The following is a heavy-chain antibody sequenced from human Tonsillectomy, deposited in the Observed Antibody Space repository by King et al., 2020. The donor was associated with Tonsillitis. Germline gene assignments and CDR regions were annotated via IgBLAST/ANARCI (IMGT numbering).Heavy chain of an antibody. V-gene: IGHV1-2*02. CDR2: INPNSGGT. J-gene: IGHJ3*02. CDR1: GYTFTGYY. D-gene: IGHD2-21*02. Sequence: VQLVESGAEVKKPGASVKVSCKASGYTFTGYYMHWVRQAPGQGLEWMGWINPNSGGTNYAQKFQGRVTMTRDTSISTAYMELSRLRSDDTAGYYCARDFRSVVVTAKPYAFDIWGQGTMVTVSS. CDR3: ARDFRSVVVTAKPYAFDI.